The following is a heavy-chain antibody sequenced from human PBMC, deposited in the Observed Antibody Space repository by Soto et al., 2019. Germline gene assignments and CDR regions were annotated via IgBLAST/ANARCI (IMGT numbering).Heavy chain of an antibody. V-gene: IGHV4-39*01. D-gene: IGHD2-2*03. J-gene: IGHJ4*02. CDR2: IYYSGST. CDR3: ARLGGYCISTICYFPTTPFDY. CDR1: GGSISSSSYY. Sequence: QLQLQESGPGLVKPSETLSLTCTVSGGSISSSSYYWGWIRQPPGKGLEWIGSIYYSGSTYYNPSLKSRVTISVDTSKNQFSLKLNSVTAADTAVYSCARLGGYCISTICYFPTTPFDYWGQGTLVTVSS.